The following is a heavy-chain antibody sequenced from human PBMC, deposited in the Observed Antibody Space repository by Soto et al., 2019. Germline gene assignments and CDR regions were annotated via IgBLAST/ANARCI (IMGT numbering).Heavy chain of an antibody. Sequence: EGQLLQSGGGLVQPGESLRLSCAASGFTFSSSGMSWVRQAPGKGLKWVSCISIRGDYRYYPDSVKGRFTISRDNSKNTLYLQMSSLTAEDTALYYCANHGGFDFWGQGTMVAVSS. CDR2: ISIRGDYR. D-gene: IGHD4-17*01. J-gene: IGHJ3*01. CDR1: GFTFSSSG. CDR3: ANHGGFDF. V-gene: IGHV3-23*01.